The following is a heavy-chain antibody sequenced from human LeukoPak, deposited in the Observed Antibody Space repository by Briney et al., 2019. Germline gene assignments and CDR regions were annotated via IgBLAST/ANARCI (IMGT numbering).Heavy chain of an antibody. Sequence: SETLSLTCTVSGGSITSYYRSWIRQSPGKGLEWIGFMYYSGTTSYNPSLKSRVTISLGMSKNQFSLKLSSVTAADTAVYYCASLPMAVTPHVDYWGQGTLVTVSS. J-gene: IGHJ4*02. D-gene: IGHD2-21*02. V-gene: IGHV4-59*01. CDR3: ASLPMAVTPHVDY. CDR2: MYYSGTT. CDR1: GGSITSYY.